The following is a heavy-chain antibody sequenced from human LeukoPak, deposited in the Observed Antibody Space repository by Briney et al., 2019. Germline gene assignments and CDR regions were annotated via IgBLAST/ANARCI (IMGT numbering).Heavy chain of an antibody. D-gene: IGHD5-12*01. CDR2: INHRGST. V-gene: IGHV4-34*01. CDR1: GASVSGYY. J-gene: IGHJ5*02. Sequence: SQTLSLTCAVDGASVSGYYWSWIRQPPGKGLEWIGEINHRGSTNYNPSLKSRVTISVETSKNQFSLKLSSVTAADTAVYYCARWYGGYVGMNWFDPWGQGTLVTVSS. CDR3: ARWYGGYVGMNWFDP.